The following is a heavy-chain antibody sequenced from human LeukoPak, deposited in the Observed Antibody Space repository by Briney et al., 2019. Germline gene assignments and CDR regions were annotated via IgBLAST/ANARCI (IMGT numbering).Heavy chain of an antibody. J-gene: IGHJ4*02. V-gene: IGHV3-30*04. CDR3: ARVEIPIGVVPAAMGSFDY. CDR1: GFTFSSYG. Sequence: GGSLRLSCAASGFTFSSYGMCWGRQAPGKGLEWVAVISYDGSNKYYAASVKGRITISRDNSKNTLYLQMNSKRAAETAVYYGARVEIPIGVVPAAMGSFDYWGQGTLVTVSS. D-gene: IGHD2-2*01. CDR2: ISYDGSNK.